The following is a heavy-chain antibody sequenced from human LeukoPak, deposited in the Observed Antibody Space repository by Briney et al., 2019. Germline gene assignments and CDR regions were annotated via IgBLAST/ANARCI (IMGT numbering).Heavy chain of an antibody. CDR2: IKQDGSEK. CDR1: GFTFSHYT. Sequence: GGSLRLSCAASGFTFSHYTMNWIRQAPGKGLEWVANIKQDGSEKYYVDSVKGRFTISRDNAKNSLYLQMNSLRAEDTAVYYCARDTPAVGFGERGRVYWGQGTLVTVSS. J-gene: IGHJ4*02. CDR3: ARDTPAVGFGERGRVY. V-gene: IGHV3-7*01. D-gene: IGHD3-10*01.